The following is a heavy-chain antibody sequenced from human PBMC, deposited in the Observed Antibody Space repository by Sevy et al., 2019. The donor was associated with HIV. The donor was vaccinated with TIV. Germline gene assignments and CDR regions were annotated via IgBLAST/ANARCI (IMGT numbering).Heavy chain of an antibody. Sequence: GGSLRLSCAASGFTFSSYSMNWVRQAPGKGLEWVSYISSSSRTKYYADAVKGRFTISSDNAKNSLYLQMNSLRDEDTAVYYCASSPGAAGTSFWYFDLWGRGTLVTVSS. CDR2: ISSSSRTK. CDR3: ASSPGAAGTSFWYFDL. D-gene: IGHD6-13*01. J-gene: IGHJ2*01. V-gene: IGHV3-48*02. CDR1: GFTFSSYS.